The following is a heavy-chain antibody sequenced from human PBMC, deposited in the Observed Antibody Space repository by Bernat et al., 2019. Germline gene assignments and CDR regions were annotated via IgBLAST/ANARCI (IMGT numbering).Heavy chain of an antibody. V-gene: IGHV3-30*18. CDR1: GFTFSSYG. Sequence: QVQLVESGGGVVQPGRSLRLSCAASGFTFSSYGMHWVRQAPGKGREWVAVISYDGSNKYYADSVKGRFTISRDNSKNTLYLQMNSLRAEDTAVYYCAKDLEEAVACENWGQGTLVTVSS. D-gene: IGHD6-19*01. CDR2: ISYDGSNK. J-gene: IGHJ4*02. CDR3: AKDLEEAVACEN.